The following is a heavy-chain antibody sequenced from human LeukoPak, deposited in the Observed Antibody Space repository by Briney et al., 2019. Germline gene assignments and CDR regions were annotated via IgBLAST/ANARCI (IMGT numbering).Heavy chain of an antibody. J-gene: IGHJ4*02. CDR1: GFTFSAYA. CDR2: IGGGGPTT. D-gene: IGHD6-19*01. CDR3: ARGFLGGTDQYFDS. V-gene: IGHV3-23*01. Sequence: GGSLRLSCAASGFTFSAYAMNWVRQAPAKGLEWVSTIGGGGPTTDYADSVKDRFTISRDNSKNTLYLQMNSLRAEDTAVYFCARGFLGGTDQYFDSWGQGTLVTVSS.